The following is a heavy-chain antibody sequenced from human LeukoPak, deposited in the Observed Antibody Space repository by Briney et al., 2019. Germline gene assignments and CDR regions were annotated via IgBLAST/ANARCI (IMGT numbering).Heavy chain of an antibody. CDR1: GGTFSSYA. CDR3: ASLVHYCSGGSCSRPFDY. J-gene: IGHJ4*02. V-gene: IGHV1-69*05. CDR2: IIPIFGTA. D-gene: IGHD2-15*01. Sequence: SVKVSCKASGGTFSSYAISWVRQAPGQGLEWMGGIIPIFGTANYAQKFQGRVTITTDESTSTAYMELSSLRSEDTAVYYCASLVHYCSGGSCSRPFDYWGQGTLVTVSS.